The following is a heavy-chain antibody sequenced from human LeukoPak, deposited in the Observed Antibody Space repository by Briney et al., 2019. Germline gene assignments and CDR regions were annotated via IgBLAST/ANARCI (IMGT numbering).Heavy chain of an antibody. CDR2: ISFDGNYK. CDR1: GFIFSSYG. CDR3: ANGGYSGYGYFDY. J-gene: IGHJ4*02. V-gene: IGHV3-30*18. Sequence: GRSLRLSCAASGFIFSSYGIHWVRQAPGKGLEWVAFISFDGNYKYYSNSVKGRFTISRDNSKNTLYLQMNSLRAEDTAVYYCANGGYSGYGYFDYWGQGTLVTVSS. D-gene: IGHD5-12*01.